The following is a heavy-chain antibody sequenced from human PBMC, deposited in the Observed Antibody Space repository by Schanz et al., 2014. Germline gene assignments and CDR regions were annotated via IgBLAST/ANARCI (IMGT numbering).Heavy chain of an antibody. V-gene: IGHV3-23*01. CDR1: GFTFNSYA. D-gene: IGHD3-9*01. CDR3: AKQIHYDILTVTRN. CDR2: LSGSGSYI. Sequence: EVQLLESGGGLVQPGGSLRLSCAAYGFTFNSYAMTWVRQAPGKGLEWVSALSGSGSYIHYADSVKGRFTISRDNAKNTLYLQMNSLRAEDTAVYYCAKQIHYDILTVTRNWGQGTLVTVSS. J-gene: IGHJ4*02.